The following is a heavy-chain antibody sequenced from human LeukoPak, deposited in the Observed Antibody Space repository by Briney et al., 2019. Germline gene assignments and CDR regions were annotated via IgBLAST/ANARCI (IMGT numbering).Heavy chain of an antibody. CDR1: GYSFTSYW. CDR2: IYPGDSDA. Sequence: GESLKISCKGSGYSFTSYWIGWVRQMPGKGLEWMGIIYPGDSDARYSPSFQGQVTISADKSISTAYLQWSSLKASDTAMYYCARRRDLYSGSYYPFDYWGQGALVTVSS. V-gene: IGHV5-51*01. CDR3: ARRRDLYSGSYYPFDY. D-gene: IGHD1-26*01. J-gene: IGHJ4*02.